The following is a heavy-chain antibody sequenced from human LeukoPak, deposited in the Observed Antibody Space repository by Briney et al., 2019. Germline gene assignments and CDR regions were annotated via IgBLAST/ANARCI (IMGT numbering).Heavy chain of an antibody. D-gene: IGHD2-2*01. J-gene: IGHJ4*01. CDR1: GGSISSGSYY. CDR3: ARDIVVVPAAINYFDS. Sequence: SETLSLTCTVSGGSISSGSYYWSWIRQPAGKGLEWIGRIYTSGSTNYNPSLKSRGTISVDTSKNQFSLKLSSVTAADTAVYYCARDIVVVPAAINYFDSWGPGTLVTVSS. CDR2: IYTSGST. V-gene: IGHV4-61*02.